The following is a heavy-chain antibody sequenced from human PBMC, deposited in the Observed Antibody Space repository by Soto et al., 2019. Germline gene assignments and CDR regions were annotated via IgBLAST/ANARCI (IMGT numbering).Heavy chain of an antibody. V-gene: IGHV3-21*01. CDR2: ISGSGIDI. Sequence: GGSLRLSCAASGFAFYYYNMNWVRQAPGRGLEWVSSISGSGIDIHFTDSVKGRFTISRDNAKTSLYLQMDSLRPEDTAIYYCAREGVTNHIDYYFDHWCHCALVTVSS. CDR1: GFAFYYYN. J-gene: IGHJ4*01. CDR3: AREGVTNHIDYYFDH. D-gene: IGHD2-21*01.